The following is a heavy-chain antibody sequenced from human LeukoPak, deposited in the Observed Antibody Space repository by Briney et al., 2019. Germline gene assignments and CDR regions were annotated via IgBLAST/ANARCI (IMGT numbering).Heavy chain of an antibody. CDR2: INHSGST. CDR1: GFTFSSYA. Sequence: GSLRLSCAASGFTFSSYAMHWVRQPPGKGLEWIGEINHSGSTNYNPSLKSRVTISVDTSKNQFSLKLSSVTAADTAVYYCARGNWILRRAAGTYFQHWGQGTLVTVSS. CDR3: ARGNWILRRAAGTYFQH. D-gene: IGHD6-13*01. J-gene: IGHJ1*01. V-gene: IGHV4-34*01.